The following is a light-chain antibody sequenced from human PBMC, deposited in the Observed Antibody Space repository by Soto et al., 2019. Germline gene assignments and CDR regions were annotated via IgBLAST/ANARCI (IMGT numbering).Light chain of an antibody. V-gene: IGKV1-33*01. J-gene: IGKJ4*01. CDR2: DAS. CDR3: QQYDNPPLT. CDR1: QDISNY. Sequence: DIQMTQSPSSLSASVGDRATITCQASQDISNYLNWYQQKPGKAPKLLIYDASNLETGVPSRFSGSGSGTDFTFTISSLQPEDIATYYCQQYDNPPLTFGGGTKVDIK.